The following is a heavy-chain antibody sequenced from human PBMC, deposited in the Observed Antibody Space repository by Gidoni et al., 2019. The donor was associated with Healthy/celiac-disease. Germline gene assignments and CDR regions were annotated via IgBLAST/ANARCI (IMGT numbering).Heavy chain of an antibody. D-gene: IGHD2-2*01. CDR3: RTEPSLERYCSSTSCPLYYYYYMDV. J-gene: IGHJ6*03. V-gene: IGHV4-34*01. Sequence: QVQLQQWGAGLLKPSETLSLTCAVYGGSFSGYYWSWIRQPPGKGLEWIGEINHSGSTNYNPSLKSRVTISVDTSKNQFSLKLSSVTAADTAVYYCRTEPSLERYCSSTSCPLYYYYYMDVWGKGTTVTVSS. CDR1: GGSFSGYY. CDR2: INHSGST.